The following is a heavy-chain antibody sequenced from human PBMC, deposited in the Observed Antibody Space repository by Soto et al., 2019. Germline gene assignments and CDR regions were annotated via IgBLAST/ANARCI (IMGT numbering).Heavy chain of an antibody. J-gene: IGHJ6*03. CDR2: IKKDGSEK. D-gene: IGHD2-2*01. V-gene: IGHV3-7*01. Sequence: GGSLRLSCAASGFTFSSYWMSWVRQAPGKGLEWVATIKKDGSEKYYVDSVKGRFTISRDNAKNSLYLQMNSLRAEDTAVYYCARRDIVVVPASFWSGPGSEYYYMDVWGKGTTVTVSS. CDR3: ARRDIVVVPASFWSGPGSEYYYMDV. CDR1: GFTFSSYW.